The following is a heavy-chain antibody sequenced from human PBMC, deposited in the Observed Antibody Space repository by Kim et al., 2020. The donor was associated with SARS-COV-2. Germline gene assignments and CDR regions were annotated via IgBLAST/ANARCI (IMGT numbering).Heavy chain of an antibody. CDR1: GFTFSSYG. V-gene: IGHV3-30*18. CDR3: AKDLLEWFFANYYYYGMDV. CDR2: ISYDGSNK. D-gene: IGHD3-3*01. Sequence: GGSLRLSCVASGFTFSSYGMHWVRQAPGKGLEWVAVISYDGSNKYYADSVKGRFTISRDNSKNTLYLQMNSLRAEDTAVYYCAKDLLEWFFANYYYYGMDVWGQGTTVTVSS. J-gene: IGHJ6*02.